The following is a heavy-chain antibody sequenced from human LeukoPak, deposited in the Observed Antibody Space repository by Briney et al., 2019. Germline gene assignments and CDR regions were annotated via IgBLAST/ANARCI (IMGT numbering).Heavy chain of an antibody. D-gene: IGHD6-13*01. J-gene: IGHJ4*02. Sequence: GGSLRLSCAASGFSFDTYAMTWVRQAPGKGLEWVSAISGDGGSTYYAVSVKGRYTISRDNSKNTLYLQMNGLRAEDTAVYYCTLGSLYSSSWYGDYWGQGTLVTVSS. V-gene: IGHV3-23*01. CDR1: GFSFDTYA. CDR3: TLGSLYSSSWYGDY. CDR2: ISGDGGST.